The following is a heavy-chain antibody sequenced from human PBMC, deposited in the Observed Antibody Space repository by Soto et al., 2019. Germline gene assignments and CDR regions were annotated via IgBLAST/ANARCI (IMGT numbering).Heavy chain of an antibody. V-gene: IGHV3-7*01. CDR2: IKHDGNEK. CDR1: GFMFGTYW. CDR3: VRATLSWGHYYFRGLDV. J-gene: IGHJ6*02. D-gene: IGHD3-22*01. Sequence: PGGSLRLSCAATGFMFGTYWMSWVRQAPGKGPEWVANIKHDGNEKYYADSVKGRFTVSRDNVKNFLHLQMSSLRGDDTGVYFCVRATLSWGHYYFRGLDVWGQGTTVTVSS.